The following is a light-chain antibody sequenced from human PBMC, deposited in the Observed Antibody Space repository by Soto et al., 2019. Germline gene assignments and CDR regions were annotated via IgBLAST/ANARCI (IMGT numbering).Light chain of an antibody. CDR1: QSVSSN. CDR2: GAS. V-gene: IGKV3-15*01. J-gene: IGKJ1*01. Sequence: EIVITQSPATLSFSPGERATLSCRASQSVSSNLAWYQQKPGQAPRLLIYGASTRATGIPARFSGSGSETQFTLTINSLQSEDFAVYYCQQYNNWPPWTFGQGTKVDIK. CDR3: QQYNNWPPWT.